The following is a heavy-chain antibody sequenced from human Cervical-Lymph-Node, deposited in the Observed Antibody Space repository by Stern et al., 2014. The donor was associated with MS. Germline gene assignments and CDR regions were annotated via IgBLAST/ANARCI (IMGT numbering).Heavy chain of an antibody. V-gene: IGHV5-51*01. CDR2: IYPGDSDT. D-gene: IGHD5-12*01. J-gene: IGHJ3*02. Sequence: MQLVQSGAEVRKPGESLKISCKSSGYNFTRYWIGWVRQMPGKGLECMGIIYPGDSDTRYSPSFEGQVTISANKSISTAYLQWNSLKASDSAMYYCARPPTSGLADAFDMWGQGTMVTVSS. CDR1: GYNFTRYW. CDR3: ARPPTSGLADAFDM.